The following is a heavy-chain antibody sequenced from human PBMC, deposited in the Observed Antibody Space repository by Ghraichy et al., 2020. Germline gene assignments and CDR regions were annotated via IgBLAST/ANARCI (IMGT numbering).Heavy chain of an antibody. J-gene: IGHJ4*02. V-gene: IGHV1-8*01. D-gene: IGHD2-15*01. CDR1: GYTFTSYD. CDR2: MNPNSGNT. CDR3: ASVVVGRRGSPRKYYFDY. Sequence: ASVKVSCKASGYTFTSYDINWVRQATGQGLEWMGWMNPNSGNTGYAQKFQGRVTMTRNTSISTAYMELSSLRSEDTAVYYCASVVVGRRGSPRKYYFDYWGQGTLVTVSS.